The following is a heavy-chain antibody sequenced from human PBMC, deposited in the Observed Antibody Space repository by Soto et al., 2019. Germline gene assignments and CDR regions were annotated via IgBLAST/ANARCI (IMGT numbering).Heavy chain of an antibody. Sequence: EVQLVQSGAEVKKPGESLKISCKGSGYSFTSYWIGWVRQMPGKGLEWMGIIYPGDSDTRYSPSFQGQVTISADKSISTAYLQWSSLKASDTAMYYCARLAEPLVPAAMDRVTESRDYYYYYMDVWGKGTTVTVSS. CDR3: ARLAEPLVPAAMDRVTESRDYYYYYMDV. CDR1: GYSFTSYW. CDR2: IYPGDSDT. D-gene: IGHD2-2*01. V-gene: IGHV5-51*03. J-gene: IGHJ6*03.